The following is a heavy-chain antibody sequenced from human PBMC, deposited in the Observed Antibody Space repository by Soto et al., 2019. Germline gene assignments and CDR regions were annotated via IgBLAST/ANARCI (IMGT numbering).Heavy chain of an antibody. D-gene: IGHD3-16*01. V-gene: IGHV3-7*05. CDR3: ARVAPEAQRWRRGTYFDY. Sequence: PGGSLRLSCAASGFTFSSYWMSWVRQAPGKGLEWVANIKQDGSEKYYVDSVKGRFTISRDNAKNSLYLQMNSLRAEDTAVYYCARVAPEAQRWRRGTYFDYWGQGTLVTVSS. J-gene: IGHJ4*02. CDR1: GFTFSSYW. CDR2: IKQDGSEK.